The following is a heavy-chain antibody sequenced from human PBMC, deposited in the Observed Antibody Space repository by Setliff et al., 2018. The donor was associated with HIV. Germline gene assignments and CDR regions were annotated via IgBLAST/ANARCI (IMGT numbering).Heavy chain of an antibody. CDR3: ARAPIYCGGDCYLFDY. V-gene: IGHV1-2*02. CDR1: GYTFFEYY. Sequence: ASVKVSCKASGYTFFEYYMFWLRQAPGQGLEWMGWINPYNGATKSAHKFQGRVTVTRETSITTTYMELTRLTSDDTAIYYCARAPIYCGGDCYLFDYWGQGTLVTVSS. J-gene: IGHJ4*02. CDR2: INPYNGAT. D-gene: IGHD2-21*02.